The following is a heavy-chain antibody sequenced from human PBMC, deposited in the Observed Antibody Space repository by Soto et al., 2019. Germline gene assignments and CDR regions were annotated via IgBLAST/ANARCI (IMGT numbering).Heavy chain of an antibody. CDR2: IKSKTDGGTT. V-gene: IGHV3-15*01. D-gene: IGHD2-15*01. CDR3: TTGIVRIVVVVAATWTDY. Sequence: AGGSLRLSCAASGFTFSNAWMSWVRQAPGKGLEWVGRIKSKTDGGTTDYAAPVKGRFTISRDDSKNTLYLQMNSLKTEDTAVYYCTTGIVRIVVVVAATWTDYWGQGTLVTVSS. J-gene: IGHJ4*02. CDR1: GFTFSNAW.